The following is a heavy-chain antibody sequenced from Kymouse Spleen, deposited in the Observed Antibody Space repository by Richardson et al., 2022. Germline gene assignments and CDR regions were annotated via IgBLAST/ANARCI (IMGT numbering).Heavy chain of an antibody. CDR1: GFTFSSYG. CDR2: IWYDGSNK. CDR3: ARDEMNWNGDYYYYGMDV. Sequence: QVQLVESGGGVVQPGRSLRLSCAASGFTFSSYGMHWVRQAPGKGLEWVAVIWYDGSNKYYADSVKGRFTISRDNSKNTLYLQMNSLRAEDTAVYYCARDEMNWNGDYYYYGMDVWGQGTTVTVSS. D-gene: IGHD1-1*01,IGHD1-20*01. V-gene: IGHV3-33*01. J-gene: IGHJ6*02.